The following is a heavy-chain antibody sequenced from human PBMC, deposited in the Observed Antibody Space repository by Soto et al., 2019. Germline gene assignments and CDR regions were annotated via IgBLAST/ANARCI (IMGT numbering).Heavy chain of an antibody. CDR3: ARQIGRVLLWFGTHFDY. CDR2: MYYGVST. Sequence: PSETLSLTCIVSGGSISSSSYSWAWIRQPPGKGLEWIGTMYYGVSTYYNPSLKSRVTISVDTSKNQFSLKLSSVTAADTAVYYCARQIGRVLLWFGTHFDYWGQGTLVTVSS. D-gene: IGHD3-10*01. J-gene: IGHJ4*02. CDR1: GGSISSSSYS. V-gene: IGHV4-39*01.